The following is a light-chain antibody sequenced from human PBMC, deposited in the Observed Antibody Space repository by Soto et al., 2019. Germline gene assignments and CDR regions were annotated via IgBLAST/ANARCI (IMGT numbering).Light chain of an antibody. CDR1: QSVTSNY. CDR2: GAS. Sequence: EVELTQSPGTLSLSPGDTATLSCGASQSVTSNYLAWYQQKGGQPPRLLIYGASTRASGIPDRFSGSGSGTGFTLTIDRLEPEDFAVYYCQQYGTSPPTFGRGTKVEIK. V-gene: IGKV3-20*01. J-gene: IGKJ1*01. CDR3: QQYGTSPPT.